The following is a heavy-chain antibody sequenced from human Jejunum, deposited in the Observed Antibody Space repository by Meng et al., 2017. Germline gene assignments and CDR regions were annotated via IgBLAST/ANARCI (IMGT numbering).Heavy chain of an antibody. V-gene: IGHV4-34*02. D-gene: IGHD1-14*01. CDR2: IHPSGST. CDR3: TRGTDRAKSGDY. Sequence: QVPLQQLGAGLLKPSETLSLTCAVYGGSSSGFYLSWIRQPPGKGLEWIGEIHPSGSTDYNPSLKSRLTISLDTSKNQFSLSLNSATAADTGIYYCTRGTDRAKSGDYWGQGILVTVSS. J-gene: IGHJ4*02. CDR1: GGSSSGFY.